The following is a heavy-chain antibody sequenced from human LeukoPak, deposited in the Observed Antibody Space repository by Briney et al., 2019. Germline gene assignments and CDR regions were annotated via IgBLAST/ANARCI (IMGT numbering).Heavy chain of an antibody. CDR2: IDPSDSYT. J-gene: IGHJ5*02. CDR3: ARQYSGYDSWFDP. Sequence: HGESLKISCKGSGYRFTSYWISLVRQMPGKGLEWLGRIDPSDSYTNYSPSFQGHVTISADKSISTAYLQWSSLKASDTAMYYCARQYSGYDSWFDPWGQGTLVTVSS. CDR1: GYRFTSYW. V-gene: IGHV5-10-1*01. D-gene: IGHD5-12*01.